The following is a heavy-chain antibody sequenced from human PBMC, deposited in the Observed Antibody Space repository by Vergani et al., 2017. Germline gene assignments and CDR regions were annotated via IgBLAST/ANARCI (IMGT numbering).Heavy chain of an antibody. V-gene: IGHV3-23*01. J-gene: IGHJ4*02. Sequence: EVQLLQSGGGVIQPGGSVRLSCAASGFTFSACPMTWVRQAPGKGLEWVSAISARYPSTYYADSVKGRFTLTRDNAKNMLYLQMNSLRAEDTAVYYCARLSYDTTPDLQGGYDCWGQGTLVSVSS. D-gene: IGHD3-22*01. CDR1: GFTFSACP. CDR3: ARLSYDTTPDLQGGYDC. CDR2: ISARYPST.